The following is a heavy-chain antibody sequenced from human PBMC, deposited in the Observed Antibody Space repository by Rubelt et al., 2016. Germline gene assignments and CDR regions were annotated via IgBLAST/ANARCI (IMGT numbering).Heavy chain of an antibody. Sequence: VENSGDSLKISCKGSGFRFTNFWIGWMRQLPGKGLEWMGVIYPDDSDTTYRPSFQGQVTISADKTISTAYLQWSSLKASDTGVYYCARKTFSYFDYWGQGTLVTVSS. V-gene: IGHV5-51*03. J-gene: IGHJ4*02. CDR2: IYPDDSDT. CDR1: GFRFTNFW. CDR3: ARKTFSYFDY.